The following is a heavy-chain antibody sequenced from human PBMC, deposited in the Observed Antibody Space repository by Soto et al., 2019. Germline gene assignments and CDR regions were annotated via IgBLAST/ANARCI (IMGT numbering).Heavy chain of an antibody. Sequence: EVQLVESGGGLVKPGDSVRLSCGASGFGFTNAWMNWVRQAPGKGLEWVGHIKSRPDGGTTDYAAALKGRFIISRDDSKNTLYLEVNSLKIEDTAIYYWTTDGWGSRRSDYWGQGTLVTVSS. CDR2: IKSRPDGGTT. D-gene: IGHD3-16*02. V-gene: IGHV3-15*07. J-gene: IGHJ4*02. CDR1: GFGFTNAW. CDR3: TTDGWGSRRSDY.